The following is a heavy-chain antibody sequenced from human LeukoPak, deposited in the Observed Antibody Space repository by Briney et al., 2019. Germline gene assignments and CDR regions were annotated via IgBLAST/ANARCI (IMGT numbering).Heavy chain of an antibody. D-gene: IGHD6-19*01. CDR2: MNPNSGNT. CDR3: ARKVAGTRYFQH. CDR1: GYTFTSYD. J-gene: IGHJ1*01. Sequence: ASVKVSCKASGYTFTSYDINWVRQATGQGLEWMGWMNPNSGNTGYAQKFQGRVTMTRNTSISTAYMELSSLRSEDTAVYYCARKVAGTRYFQHWGQGTLVTVSS. V-gene: IGHV1-8*01.